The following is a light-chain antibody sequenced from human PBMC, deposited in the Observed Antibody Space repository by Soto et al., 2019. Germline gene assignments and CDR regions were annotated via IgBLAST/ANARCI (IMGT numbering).Light chain of an antibody. CDR3: QQYGSSPIT. Sequence: ELVLTQSPGTLSLSPGERATLSCRASQSLSNSFIAWYQQKPGQAPRLLIYDTSSRATGIPDRFSGSGSGTDFTLTISRLEPEDFAVYYCQQYGSSPITFGQGTRLEIK. CDR2: DTS. V-gene: IGKV3-20*01. J-gene: IGKJ5*01. CDR1: QSLSNSF.